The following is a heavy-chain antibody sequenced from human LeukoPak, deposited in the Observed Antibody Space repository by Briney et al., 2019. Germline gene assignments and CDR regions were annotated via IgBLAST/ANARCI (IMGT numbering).Heavy chain of an antibody. V-gene: IGHV3-64*01. CDR2: ITSNGGRT. D-gene: IGHD3-10*01. J-gene: IGHJ4*02. Sequence: GGSLRLSCGASGFTFSSYAMHWVRQAPGKGLEYVSSITSNGGRTYYANSVKGRFTISRDNSKSTLYLQMGSLRAEDMAVYYCARDFSGSGSYDYCGQGTLVTVSS. CDR3: ARDFSGSGSYDY. CDR1: GFTFSSYA.